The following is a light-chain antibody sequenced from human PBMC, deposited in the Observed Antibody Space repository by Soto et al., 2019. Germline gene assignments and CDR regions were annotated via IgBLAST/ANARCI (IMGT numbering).Light chain of an antibody. CDR2: GNS. CDR3: QSYDSSLSGRVV. CDR1: SSNIGAGYD. Sequence: QAVVTQPPSVSGAPGQRVTISCTGSSSNIGAGYDVHWYQQLPGTAPKLLIYGNSNRPSGVPDRFSGSKSGTSASLAITGLQAEDEADYSCQSYDSSLSGRVVFGGGTKLTVL. V-gene: IGLV1-40*01. J-gene: IGLJ2*01.